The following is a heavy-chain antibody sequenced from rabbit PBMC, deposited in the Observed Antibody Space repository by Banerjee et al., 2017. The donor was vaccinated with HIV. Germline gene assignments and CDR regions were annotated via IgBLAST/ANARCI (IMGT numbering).Heavy chain of an antibody. J-gene: IGHJ4*01. Sequence: QSLEESGGDLVKPGASLTLTCTASGFSFSSSYYMCWVRQAPGKGLELIACIYGGSGSTYYASWAKGRITISKTSSTTVTLQMTSLTAADTATYFCARGSGSSSGLPSFPLWGPGTLVTVS. V-gene: IGHV1S40*01. D-gene: IGHD1-1*01. CDR3: ARGSGSSSGLPSFPL. CDR1: GFSFSSSYY. CDR2: IYGGSGST.